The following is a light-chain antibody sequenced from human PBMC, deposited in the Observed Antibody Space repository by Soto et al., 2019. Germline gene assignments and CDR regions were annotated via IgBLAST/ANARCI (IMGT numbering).Light chain of an antibody. V-gene: IGKV3-20*01. CDR3: QHYVERSPIT. CDR2: GAS. J-gene: IGKJ5*01. Sequence: EIVMTQSPGTLSLSPGERSTLSFMASQSVSSRLAWYQQKPGQAPGLLISGASNRATGIPDRFSGSGSGTDFTLTISRLEPEDFALYYCQHYVERSPITFGQGTRLEN. CDR1: QSVSSR.